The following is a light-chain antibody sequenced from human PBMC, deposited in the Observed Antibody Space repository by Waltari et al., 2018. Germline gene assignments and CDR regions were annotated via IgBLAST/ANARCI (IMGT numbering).Light chain of an antibody. CDR2: DVS. Sequence: QSALTQPASVSGSPGQSITISCTGTSSDIGGYNYVFWYQQHPGKAPKLMIYDVSNRPSGVSNRFSGSKSGNTASLTISGLQAEDEADYYCSSYITSSTLELFGGGTSLTVL. J-gene: IGLJ2*01. CDR3: SSYITSSTLEL. V-gene: IGLV2-14*03. CDR1: SSDIGGYNY.